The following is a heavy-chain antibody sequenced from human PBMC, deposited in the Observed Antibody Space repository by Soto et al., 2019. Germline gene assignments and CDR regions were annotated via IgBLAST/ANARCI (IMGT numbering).Heavy chain of an antibody. CDR3: ARLKDLYLTFDY. CDR1: GFSLSTNEVG. D-gene: IGHD3-10*01. J-gene: IGHJ4*02. V-gene: IGHV2-5*02. Sequence: SGPTLVNPTQTLTLTCTFSGFSLSTNEVGVGWIRQPPGKALEWLAIIYWDDDKRYSPPLKTRLTVTKDTSKNQVVLTMTNMGAVDTGTYYCARLKDLYLTFDYWGQGSLVTVSS. CDR2: IYWDDDK.